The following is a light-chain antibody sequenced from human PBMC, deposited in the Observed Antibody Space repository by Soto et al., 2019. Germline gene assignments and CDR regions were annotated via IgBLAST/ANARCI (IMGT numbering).Light chain of an antibody. J-gene: IGKJ1*01. CDR1: QTISSTY. Sequence: LTQSPYSLSASVGDRATISCSPSQTISSTYLAWYQQKPGQAPRLLIYAASTRATGIPDRFSGSGSGTDFTLTISRLEPEDFAVYYCQQYGSSPKTFGQGTKVDIK. V-gene: IGKV3-20*01. CDR3: QQYGSSPKT. CDR2: AAS.